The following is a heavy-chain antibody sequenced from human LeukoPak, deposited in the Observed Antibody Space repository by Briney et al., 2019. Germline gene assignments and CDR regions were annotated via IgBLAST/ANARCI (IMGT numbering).Heavy chain of an antibody. D-gene: IGHD6-19*01. CDR1: GFTFSSYG. CDR3: AKDEYSSGIYYYYMDV. Sequence: GGSLRLSCAASGFTFSSYGMHWVRQAPGKGLEWVAFIRYDGSNKYYADSVKGRFTISRDNSKNTLYLQMNSLRAEDTAVYYCAKDEYSSGIYYYYMDVWGKGTTVTISS. V-gene: IGHV3-30*02. CDR2: IRYDGSNK. J-gene: IGHJ6*03.